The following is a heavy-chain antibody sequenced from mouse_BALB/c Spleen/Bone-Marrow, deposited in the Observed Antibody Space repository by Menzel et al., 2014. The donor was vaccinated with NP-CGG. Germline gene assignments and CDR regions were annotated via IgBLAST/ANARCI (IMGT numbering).Heavy chain of an antibody. CDR1: GFTFSDFY. CDR3: ARAPGTWYFDY. CDR2: SRNKANDYTT. Sequence: EVKLVESGGGLVQPGASLRLSCATSGFTFSDFYMEWVRQPPGKRLEWIAASRNKANDYTTEYSASVKGRFIVSRDTSQSILYLQMNALRAEDTAIYYCARAPGTWYFDYWGQGTTLTVSS. V-gene: IGHV7-1*02. D-gene: IGHD3-3*01. J-gene: IGHJ2*01.